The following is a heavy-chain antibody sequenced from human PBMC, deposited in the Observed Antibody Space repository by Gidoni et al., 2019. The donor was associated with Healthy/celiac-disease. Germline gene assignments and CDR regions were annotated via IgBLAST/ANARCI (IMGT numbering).Heavy chain of an antibody. CDR2: INHSGST. V-gene: IGHV4-34*01. CDR1: GGSFSGYY. CDR3: ARERDELLWFGELSRGDNWFDP. D-gene: IGHD3-10*01. J-gene: IGHJ5*02. Sequence: QVQLQQWGAGLLKPSETLSLTCAVYGGSFSGYYWSWIRQPPGKGLEWIGEINHSGSTNYNPSLKSRVTISVDTSKNQFSLKLSSVTAADTAVYYCARERDELLWFGELSRGDNWFDPWGQGTLVTVSS.